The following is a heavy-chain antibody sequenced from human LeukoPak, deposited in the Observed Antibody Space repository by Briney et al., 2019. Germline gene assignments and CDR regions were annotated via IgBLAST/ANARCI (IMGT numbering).Heavy chain of an antibody. D-gene: IGHD3-10*01. CDR2: IFYTGTT. V-gene: IGHV4-59*08. Sequence: SETLSLTCTVSGGSINSYYWSWIRQPPGKGLEWIGYIFYTGTTDSNPSLKSRVTMSVDTSKNQFSLELTSVTAADTAVYYCARFTMFRGDRPYWGPGTQVTVSS. J-gene: IGHJ4*02. CDR3: ARFTMFRGDRPY. CDR1: GGSINSYY.